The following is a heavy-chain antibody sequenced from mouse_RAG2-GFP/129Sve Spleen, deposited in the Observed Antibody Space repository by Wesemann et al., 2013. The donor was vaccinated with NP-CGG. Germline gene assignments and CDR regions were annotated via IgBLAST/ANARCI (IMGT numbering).Heavy chain of an antibody. CDR3: ASNYYGSSHWYFDV. Sequence: EYAGYISYSGSTYYNPSLKSRISITRDTSKNQYYLQLNSVTTEDTATYYCASNYYGSSHWYFDVWGGRRGTTGHRLL. CDR2: ISYSGST. J-gene: IGHJ1*01. D-gene: IGHD1-1*01. V-gene: IGHV3-8*02.